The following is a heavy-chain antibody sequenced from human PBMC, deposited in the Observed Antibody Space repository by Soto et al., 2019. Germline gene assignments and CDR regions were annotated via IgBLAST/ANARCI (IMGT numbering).Heavy chain of an antibody. V-gene: IGHV3-30*18. J-gene: IGHJ3*02. CDR2: ISYDGSNK. CDR1: GFTFSSYG. Sequence: GGSLRLSCAASGFTFSSYGMHWVRQAPGKGLEWVAVISYDGSNKYYADSVKGRFTISRDNSKNTLYLQMNSLRAEDTAVYYCAKLEPEWIQLWGDAFDIWGQGTMVTVSS. CDR3: AKLEPEWIQLWGDAFDI. D-gene: IGHD5-18*01.